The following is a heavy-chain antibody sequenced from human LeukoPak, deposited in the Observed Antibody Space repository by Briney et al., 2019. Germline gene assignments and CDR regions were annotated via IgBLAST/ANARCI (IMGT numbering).Heavy chain of an antibody. CDR2: IYSGGST. Sequence: PGGSLRLSXAASGFTFRSYSMNWVRQAPGKGLEGVSIIYSGGSTYYADSVKGRFTISRDNSKNTLYLQMNSLRAEDTAVYYCARGRGSSWYLAYWGQGTLVTVSS. D-gene: IGHD6-13*01. CDR3: ARGRGSSWYLAY. V-gene: IGHV3-53*01. CDR1: GFTFRSYS. J-gene: IGHJ4*02.